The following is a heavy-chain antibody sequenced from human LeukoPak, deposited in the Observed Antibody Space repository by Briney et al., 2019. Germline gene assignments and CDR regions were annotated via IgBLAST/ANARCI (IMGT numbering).Heavy chain of an antibody. V-gene: IGHV3-48*04. CDR1: GFDFSTYS. J-gene: IGHJ4*02. Sequence: GGSLRLSCAASGFDFSTYSIDWVRQAPGKGLEWVAYISSSSSNIYHADSVKGRFTISRDNAKNSLHLQMNSLRAEDTAVYYCARVGRSGWTVDYWGQGTLVTVSS. D-gene: IGHD6-19*01. CDR3: ARVGRSGWTVDY. CDR2: ISSSSSNI.